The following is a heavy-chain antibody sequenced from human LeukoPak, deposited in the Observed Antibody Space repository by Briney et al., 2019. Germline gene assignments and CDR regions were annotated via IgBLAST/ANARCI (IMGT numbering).Heavy chain of an antibody. J-gene: IGHJ4*02. D-gene: IGHD5-18*01. Sequence: SETLSLTCTVSGGSISSGGYYWSWIRQHPGKGLEWIGYIYYSGSTYYNPSLKSRVTISVDTSKNQLSLKLSSVTAADTAVYYCVRGGTAMVPFDYWGQGTLVTVSS. CDR1: GGSISSGGYY. CDR2: IYYSGST. CDR3: VRGGTAMVPFDY. V-gene: IGHV4-31*03.